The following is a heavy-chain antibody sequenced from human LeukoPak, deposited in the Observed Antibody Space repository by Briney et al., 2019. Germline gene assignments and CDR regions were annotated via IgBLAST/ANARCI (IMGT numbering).Heavy chain of an antibody. CDR2: TYTSGST. CDR3: ARAVATARRNWFDP. J-gene: IGHJ5*02. D-gene: IGHD5-12*01. V-gene: IGHV4-4*07. CDR1: GGSISSYY. Sequence: SETLSLTCTVSGGSISSYYWSWIRQPAGKGLEWIGRTYTSGSTNYNPSLKSRVTMSVDTSKNQFSLTLSSVTAADTAVYYCARAVATARRNWFDPWGQGTLVTVSS.